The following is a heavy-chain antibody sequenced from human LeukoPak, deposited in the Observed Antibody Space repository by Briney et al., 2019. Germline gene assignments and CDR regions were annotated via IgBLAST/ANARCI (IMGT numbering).Heavy chain of an antibody. J-gene: IGHJ4*02. CDR1: GGSISSSSSNC. V-gene: IGHV4-4*02. Sequence: SETPSLTCAVSGGSISSSSSNCWTWVRQPPGKGLEWIGEIYHSGATNYNPSLKSRVTMLLDKSKNQFSLNLNSVTAADTAVYYCARNGGNSDFDYWGQGTLVTVSS. D-gene: IGHD4-23*01. CDR3: ARNGGNSDFDY. CDR2: IYHSGAT.